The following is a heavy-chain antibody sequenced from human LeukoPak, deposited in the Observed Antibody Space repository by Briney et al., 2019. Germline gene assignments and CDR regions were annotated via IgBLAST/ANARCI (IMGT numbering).Heavy chain of an antibody. Sequence: AASVKVSCKASGGTFSSYAISWVRQAPGQGLEWMGGIIPIFGTANYAQKFQGRVTITADESTSTAYMELSSLRPEDTAVYYCARAYCGGDCHPYSLYYYMDVWGKGTTVTVSS. CDR3: ARAYCGGDCHPYSLYYYMDV. CDR1: GGTFSSYA. CDR2: IIPIFGTA. D-gene: IGHD2-21*01. V-gene: IGHV1-69*13. J-gene: IGHJ6*03.